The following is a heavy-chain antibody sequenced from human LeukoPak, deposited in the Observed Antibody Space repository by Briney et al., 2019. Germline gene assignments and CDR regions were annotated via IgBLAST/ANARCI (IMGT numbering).Heavy chain of an antibody. CDR1: GFTFSSYA. CDR2: ISYDGSNK. V-gene: IGHV3-30-3*01. Sequence: GGSLRLSCAASGFTFSSYAMHWVRQAPGKGLEWVAVISYDGSNKYYADSVKGRFTISRDNSKNTLYLQMNSLRAEDTAVYYCARTYGPFDYWGQGTLVTVSS. CDR3: ARTYGPFDY. D-gene: IGHD2-8*01. J-gene: IGHJ4*02.